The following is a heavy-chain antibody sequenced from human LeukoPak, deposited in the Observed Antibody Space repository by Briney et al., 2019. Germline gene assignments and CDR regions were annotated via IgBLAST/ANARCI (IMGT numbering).Heavy chain of an antibody. D-gene: IGHD4-11*01. CDR3: ARDSRSLYTVTTPGWFDP. Sequence: GGSLRLSCAASGFTFSSYSMNWVRQAPGKGLEWVAVISYDGSNKYYADSVKGRFTISRDNSKNTLYLQMNSLRAEDTAIFYCARDSRSLYTVTTPGWFDPWGQGTLVTVSS. J-gene: IGHJ5*02. V-gene: IGHV3-30*03. CDR2: ISYDGSNK. CDR1: GFTFSSYS.